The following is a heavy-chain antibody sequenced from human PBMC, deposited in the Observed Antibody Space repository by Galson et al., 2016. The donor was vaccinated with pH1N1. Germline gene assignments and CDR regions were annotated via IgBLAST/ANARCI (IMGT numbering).Heavy chain of an antibody. V-gene: IGHV3-33*03. Sequence: SLRLSCAASGFTFSDYAMHWVRQAPGKGLQWVAVIWYNGNNKYYGDSVKGRFTISRDNSKNTLYLQMNSLRAEDTAVYYCASAWGIGGSGGMDVWGHGTTVTVSS. D-gene: IGHD3-16*01. CDR1: GFTFSDYA. J-gene: IGHJ6*02. CDR3: ASAWGIGGSGGMDV. CDR2: IWYNGNNK.